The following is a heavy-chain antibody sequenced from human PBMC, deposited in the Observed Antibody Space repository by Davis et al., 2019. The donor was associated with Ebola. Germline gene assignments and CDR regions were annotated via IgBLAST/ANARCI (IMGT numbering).Heavy chain of an antibody. D-gene: IGHD2-15*01. Sequence: GESLKISCKGSGYSFTSFWIGWVRQPPGQGLEWMGAILPGDSDTRYSPSFQGQVTISADKSISTAYLQWSSLKASDTAMYYCARQIVVVVGASKTGRFDPWGQGTLVTVSS. J-gene: IGHJ5*02. CDR1: GYSFTSFW. CDR3: ARQIVVVVGASKTGRFDP. V-gene: IGHV5-51*01. CDR2: ILPGDSDT.